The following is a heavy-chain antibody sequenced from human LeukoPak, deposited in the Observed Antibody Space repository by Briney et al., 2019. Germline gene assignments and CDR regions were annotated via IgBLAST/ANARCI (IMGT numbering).Heavy chain of an antibody. CDR3: AEDREPEAVAGTYFDY. V-gene: IGHV3-23*01. CDR2: ISGSGGST. J-gene: IGHJ4*02. Sequence: QTGGSLRLSCAASGFTFSSYAMSWVRQAPGKGLEWVSAISGSGGSTYYADSVKGRFTISRDNSKNTLYLQMNSLRAEDTAVYYCAEDREPEAVAGTYFDYWGQGTLVTVSS. CDR1: GFTFSSYA. D-gene: IGHD6-19*01.